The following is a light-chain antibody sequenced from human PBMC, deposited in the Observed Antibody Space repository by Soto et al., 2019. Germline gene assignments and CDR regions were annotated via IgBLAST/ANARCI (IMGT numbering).Light chain of an antibody. CDR2: AAS. V-gene: IGKV1-12*01. CDR1: HVISSW. CDR3: QQTNNFPYT. J-gene: IGKJ2*01. Sequence: DIQMTQSPSSVSASVGDRVTITFRASHVISSWLDWYQQKPGKAPKLLIYAASRLQSGVPSRFSGSESGADFTLTISSLQPEDVATYYCQQTNNFPYTFGQGTKLEIK.